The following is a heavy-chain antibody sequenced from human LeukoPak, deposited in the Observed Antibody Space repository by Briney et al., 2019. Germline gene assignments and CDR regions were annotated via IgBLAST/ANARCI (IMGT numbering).Heavy chain of an antibody. CDR1: GYSFTSYW. Sequence: GESLKISCKGSGYSFTSYWIGWVRQMPGKGLEWMGIIYPGDSDTRYSPSFQGQVTISADKSISTAYLQWSSLKASDTAMYYCARLGGSGYSRSDYYYGMDVWGQGTAVTVSS. CDR3: ARLGGSGYSRSDYYYGMDV. J-gene: IGHJ6*02. V-gene: IGHV5-51*01. D-gene: IGHD6-13*01. CDR2: IYPGDSDT.